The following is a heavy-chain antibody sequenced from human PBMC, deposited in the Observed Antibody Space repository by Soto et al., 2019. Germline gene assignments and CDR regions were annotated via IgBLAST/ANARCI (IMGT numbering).Heavy chain of an antibody. CDR3: VRGGIAGHWFDP. CDR2: IFHSGST. J-gene: IGHJ5*02. CDR1: RGFINNLGFC. Sequence: SETLCLTCSVSRGFINNLGFCCSLIRQPPGKGLEWLGYIFHSGSTLYNPSLRGRLTLSADTSRNQLSLYLTSVTAADTAVYYCVRGGIAGHWFDPWGQGILVTVSS. V-gene: IGHV4-31*03. D-gene: IGHD2-15*01.